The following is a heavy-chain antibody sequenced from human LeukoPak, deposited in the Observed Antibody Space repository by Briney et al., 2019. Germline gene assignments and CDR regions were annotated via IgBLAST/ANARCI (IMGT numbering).Heavy chain of an antibody. V-gene: IGHV5-10-1*01. CDR2: IDPSDSYT. CDR1: GYSFTSYW. Sequence: GESLKISCKGSGYSFTSYWISWVRQMPGKGLEWMGRIDPSDSYTNYSPSFQGHVTISADKSNSTAYLQWSTLKASDTAMYYCARQGHNFFDYWGQGTLVTVSS. CDR3: ARQGHNFFDY. J-gene: IGHJ4*02.